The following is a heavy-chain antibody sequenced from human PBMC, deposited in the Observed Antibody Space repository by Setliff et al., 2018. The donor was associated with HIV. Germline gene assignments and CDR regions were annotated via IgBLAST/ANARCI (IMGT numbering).Heavy chain of an antibody. D-gene: IGHD3-3*01. CDR3: TGDITEGFFLERASEY. J-gene: IGHJ4*02. Sequence: SETLSLTCTVSGTSIRSRFWSWIRQPPGKGLEWIGTIYYSGNTNYNPSLKSRVTISVDTSKNQFSLQLSSVTAADTAVYYCTGDITEGFFLERASEYWGQGALVTSPQ. CDR1: GTSIRSRF. V-gene: IGHV4-59*11. CDR2: IYYSGNT.